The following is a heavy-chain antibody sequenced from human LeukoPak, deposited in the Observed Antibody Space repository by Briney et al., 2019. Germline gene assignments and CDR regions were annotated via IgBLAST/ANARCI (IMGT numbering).Heavy chain of an antibody. CDR2: IYHSGST. J-gene: IGHJ2*01. CDR1: GGSISSGGYS. Sequence: PSQTLSLTCAVSGGSISSGGYSWSWIRQPPGKGLEWIGYIYHSGSTYYNPSLKSRVTISVDRSKNQFSLKLSSVTAADTAVYYCARDLCDSSRRCYIDLWGRGTLVTVSS. D-gene: IGHD6-19*01. CDR3: ARDLCDSSRRCYIDL. V-gene: IGHV4-30-2*01.